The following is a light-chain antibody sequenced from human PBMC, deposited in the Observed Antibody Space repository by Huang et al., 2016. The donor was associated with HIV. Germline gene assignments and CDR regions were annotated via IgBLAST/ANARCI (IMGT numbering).Light chain of an antibody. V-gene: IGKV3-20*01. CDR1: QYVSSRY. CDR2: GAS. CDR3: QQYGSSLPWT. J-gene: IGKJ1*01. Sequence: VLLTQSPGTLSLSPGERATLSCRASQYVSSRYLAWYQQKPGQAPRLLIYGASRRATAIPDRFSGSGSGTDFTLSISRLEPEDFAVYYCQQYGSSLPWTFGQGTKVETK.